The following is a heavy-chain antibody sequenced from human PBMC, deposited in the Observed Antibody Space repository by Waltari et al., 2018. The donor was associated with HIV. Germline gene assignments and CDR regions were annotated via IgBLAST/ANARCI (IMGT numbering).Heavy chain of an antibody. CDR3: ARGKTLVSTRTDY. CDR1: DFPFRHYG. D-gene: IGHD1-20*01. CDR2: ISYDGSNK. Sequence: QVQLVESGGGVVQPGRSLRLSCAASDFPFRHYGIHWVRQAPGKGRGWVAFISYDGSNKYYADSVKGRFTIARDNSKNTLHLQMNSLRSEDTAVYYCARGKTLVSTRTDYWGQGTLVTVSS. V-gene: IGHV3-30*03. J-gene: IGHJ4*02.